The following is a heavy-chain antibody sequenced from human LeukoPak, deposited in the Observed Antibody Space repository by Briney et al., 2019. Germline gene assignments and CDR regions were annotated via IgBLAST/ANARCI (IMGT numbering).Heavy chain of an antibody. Sequence: WGSLRLSCAASGFTVSSNYMSWVRQAPGKGLEWVSVIYSGGSTYYADSVKGRFTISRDNSKNTLYLQMNSLRAEDTAVYYCARTVLLWFGELLPAPADYWGQGTLVTVSS. D-gene: IGHD3-10*01. CDR1: GFTVSSNY. V-gene: IGHV3-53*01. J-gene: IGHJ4*02. CDR2: IYSGGST. CDR3: ARTVLLWFGELLPAPADY.